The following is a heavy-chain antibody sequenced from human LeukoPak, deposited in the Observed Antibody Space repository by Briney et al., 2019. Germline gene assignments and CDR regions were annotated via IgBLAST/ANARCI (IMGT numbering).Heavy chain of an antibody. CDR2: IYYSGST. CDR3: ARVPETGSFSFDY. D-gene: IGHD1-1*01. CDR1: GGSISSGDYY. J-gene: IGHJ4*02. Sequence: SETLSLTCTVPGGSISSGDYYWSWIRQPPGKGLEWIGYIYYSGSTYYNPSLKSRITISVDTSKNQFSLKLSSVTTADTAVYYCARVPETGSFSFDYWGQGTLVTVSS. V-gene: IGHV4-30-4*01.